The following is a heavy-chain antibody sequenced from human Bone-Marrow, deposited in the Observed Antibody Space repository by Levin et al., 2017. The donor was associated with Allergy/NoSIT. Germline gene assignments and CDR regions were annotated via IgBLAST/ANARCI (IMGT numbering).Heavy chain of an antibody. J-gene: IGHJ4*02. Sequence: GESLKISCKASGYTFTSYYLHWVRQAPGQGLEWMGIINPNDDSPTYAREFQGRVAMTRDTSTSTVYLELSSLRYEDTAVYYCARGEIYFDYWGQGSLVTVSS. D-gene: IGHD5-24*01. CDR1: GYTFTSYY. V-gene: IGHV1-46*01. CDR2: INPNDDSP. CDR3: ARGEIYFDY.